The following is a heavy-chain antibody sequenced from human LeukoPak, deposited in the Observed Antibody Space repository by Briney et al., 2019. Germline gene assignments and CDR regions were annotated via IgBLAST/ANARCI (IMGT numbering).Heavy chain of an antibody. CDR1: GYTFTSYG. J-gene: IGHJ6*02. CDR2: ISAYNGNT. D-gene: IGHD2-15*01. Sequence: ASVKVSCKASGYTFTSYGISWVRQAPGQGLEWMGWISAYNGNTNYAQKLQGRVTMTTDTSTSTAYMELRSLRSDDTAVYYCARDAVVVVAASQYYYYYGMDVWGQGTTVTVSS. CDR3: ARDAVVVVAASQYYYYYGMDV. V-gene: IGHV1-18*01.